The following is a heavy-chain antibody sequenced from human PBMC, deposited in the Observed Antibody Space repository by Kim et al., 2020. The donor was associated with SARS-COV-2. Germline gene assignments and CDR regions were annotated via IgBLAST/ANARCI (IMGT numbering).Heavy chain of an antibody. J-gene: IGHJ4*02. CDR2: IYYSGST. Sequence: SETLSLTCTVSGGSISSSSYYWGWIRQPPGKGLEWIGSIYYSGSTYYNPSLKSRVTISVDTSKNQFSLKLSSVTAADTAVYYCARTTGYYDSSGYLFDYWGQGTLVTVSS. CDR1: GGSISSSSYY. CDR3: ARTTGYYDSSGYLFDY. V-gene: IGHV4-39*01. D-gene: IGHD3-22*01.